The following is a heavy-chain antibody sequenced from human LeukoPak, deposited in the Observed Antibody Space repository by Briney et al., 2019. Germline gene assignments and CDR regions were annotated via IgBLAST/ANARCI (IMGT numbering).Heavy chain of an antibody. CDR3: ARGLRRGYAFDI. Sequence: XYGISWVRQAPGQGLEWMGWISAYNGNTNYAQKLQGRVTMTTDTSTSTAYMELRSLRSDDTAVYYCARGLRRGYAFDIWGQGTMVTVSS. CDR1: XYG. V-gene: IGHV1-18*01. J-gene: IGHJ3*02. D-gene: IGHD3-10*01. CDR2: ISAYNGNT.